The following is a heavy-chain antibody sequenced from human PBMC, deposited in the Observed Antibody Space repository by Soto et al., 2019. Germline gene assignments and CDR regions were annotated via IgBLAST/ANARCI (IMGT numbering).Heavy chain of an antibody. Sequence: EVQLVQSGPEVKKPGESLKISCKASGYSFSSYWIGCVRQMPGKGLELMVIIYPGDSETRYNPAFQGQVTISVDKSITTAYLQWSSLKASDTAMYYCARPSGLLALATSRWFFGLWGSGTLVTVSS. CDR2: IYPGDSET. V-gene: IGHV5-51*01. J-gene: IGHJ2*01. D-gene: IGHD6-19*01. CDR3: ARPSGLLALATSRWFFGL. CDR1: GYSFSSYW.